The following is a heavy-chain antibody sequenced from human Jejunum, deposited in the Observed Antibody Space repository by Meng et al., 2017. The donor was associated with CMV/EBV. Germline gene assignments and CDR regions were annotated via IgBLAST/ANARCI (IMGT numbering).Heavy chain of an antibody. CDR2: IKQDGSDK. CDR3: ARGDYDFWGGY. V-gene: IGHV3-7*01. Sequence: AASGCTFSSNWMSWVRQAPGKGLEWVANIKQDGSDKYYVDSVKGRFTISKDNAKNSLYLQMNSLRAEDTAVYYCARGDYDFWGGYWGQGTLVTVSS. D-gene: IGHD3-3*01. CDR1: GCTFSSNW. J-gene: IGHJ4*02.